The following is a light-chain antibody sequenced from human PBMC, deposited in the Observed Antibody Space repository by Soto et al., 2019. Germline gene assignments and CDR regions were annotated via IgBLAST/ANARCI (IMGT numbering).Light chain of an antibody. CDR3: QQYGTSPWT. CDR2: NRS. Sequence: ELVLTQSPGTLSLSPGERATLSCRASQSVSSIYLAWYQQKPGQAPRLLIYNRSDRATGIPDRFSGSGSGTDFTLTISRLEPEDFAVYYCQQYGTSPWTFGQGTKVDIK. CDR1: QSVSSIY. J-gene: IGKJ1*01. V-gene: IGKV3-20*01.